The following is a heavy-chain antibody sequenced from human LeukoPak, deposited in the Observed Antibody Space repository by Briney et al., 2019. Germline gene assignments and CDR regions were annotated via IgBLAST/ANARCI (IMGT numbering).Heavy chain of an antibody. J-gene: IGHJ1*01. D-gene: IGHD2-8*02. CDR2: INEDGSTI. CDR3: ARHTVAYGH. V-gene: IGHV3-7*05. CDR1: GFTFNSYW. Sequence: PGGSLRLSCEASGFTFNSYWMSWVRQAPGKGLEWVADINEDGSTIYYVNSVKGRFTISRDNAKNSLSLQLNTLRAEDRAVYYCARHTVAYGHWGQGTRVTVSS.